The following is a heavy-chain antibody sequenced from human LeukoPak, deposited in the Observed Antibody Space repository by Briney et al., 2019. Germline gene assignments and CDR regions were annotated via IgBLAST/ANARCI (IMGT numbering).Heavy chain of an antibody. D-gene: IGHD6-19*01. CDR3: ARGSAWYFIH. V-gene: IGHV4-61*08. J-gene: IGHJ4*02. Sequence: PSETLSLTCTVTGGSFTSGGSYWSWIRQPPGKGLEWLGYIYHNGNNKFNPSLESRITISVDTSRNQFSLKLSSVTAADTALYYCARGSAWYFIHWGQGTLVTVSA. CDR2: IYHNGNN. CDR1: GGSFTSGGSY.